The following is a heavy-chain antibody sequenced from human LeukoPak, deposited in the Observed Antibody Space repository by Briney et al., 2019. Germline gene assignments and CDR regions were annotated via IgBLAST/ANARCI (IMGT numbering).Heavy chain of an antibody. Sequence: GGSLRLSCAASGFTFSSYGMHWVRQAPGKGLEWVAVIWYDGSNKYCADSVKGRFTISRDNSKNTLYLQMNSLRAEDTAVYYCAKGSEYSSSFNWFDPWGQGTLVTVSS. D-gene: IGHD6-6*01. J-gene: IGHJ5*02. CDR3: AKGSEYSSSFNWFDP. V-gene: IGHV3-33*06. CDR1: GFTFSSYG. CDR2: IWYDGSNK.